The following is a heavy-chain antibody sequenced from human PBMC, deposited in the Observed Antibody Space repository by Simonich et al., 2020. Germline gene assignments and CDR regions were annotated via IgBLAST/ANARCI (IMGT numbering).Heavy chain of an antibody. V-gene: IGHV1-69*06. J-gene: IGHJ4*02. CDR2: TIPILGKA. Sequence: QVQLVQSGAEVKKPGSSVKVSCKASGGTFSSYAISWVRQAPGQGLEWMGGTIPILGKANSEQKFQGRVTIPADKSTSTAYMELSSLRSEDTAVYYCARTNTMRELDTMVRGVDYFDYWGQGTLVTVSS. D-gene: IGHD3-10*01. CDR3: ARTNTMRELDTMVRGVDYFDY. CDR1: GGTFSSYA.